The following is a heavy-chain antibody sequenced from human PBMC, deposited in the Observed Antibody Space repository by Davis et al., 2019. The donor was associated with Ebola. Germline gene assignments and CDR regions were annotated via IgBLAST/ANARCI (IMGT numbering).Heavy chain of an antibody. V-gene: IGHV1-2*02. D-gene: IGHD3-3*01. CDR3: ARDGVVNGYYYYGMDV. CDR2: INPNSGGT. CDR1: GYTFTSYG. Sequence: ASVKVSCKASGYTFTSYGISWVRQAPGQGLEWMGWINPNSGGTNYAQNFQGRVTMTRDTSISTAYMELSRLTSDDTAVYYCARDGVVNGYYYYGMDVWGQGTTVTVSS. J-gene: IGHJ6*02.